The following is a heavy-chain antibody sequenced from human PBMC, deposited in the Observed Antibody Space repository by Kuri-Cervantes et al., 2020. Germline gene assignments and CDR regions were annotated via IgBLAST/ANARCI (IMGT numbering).Heavy chain of an antibody. D-gene: IGHD2-15*01. V-gene: IGHV3-23*01. Sequence: GESLKISCAASGFTFSSYAMSWVRQAPGKGLEWVSAISGSGGSTYYADSVKGRFTISRDNSKNTLYLQMDSLRADDTAVYYCAKASASTRPYYFDYWGQGTLVTVSS. CDR2: ISGSGGST. CDR1: GFTFSSYA. J-gene: IGHJ4*02. CDR3: AKASASTRPYYFDY.